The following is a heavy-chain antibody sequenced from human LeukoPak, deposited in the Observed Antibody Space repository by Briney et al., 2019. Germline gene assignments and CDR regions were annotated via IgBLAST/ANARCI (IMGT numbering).Heavy chain of an antibody. Sequence: KPSETLSLTCAVYGGSFSGYYWSWIRQPPGKGLEWIGEINHSGSTNYNPSLKGRVTISVDTSKNQFSLKLSSVTAADTAVYYCARGGFLEWLSRTNWFDPWGQGTLVTVSS. V-gene: IGHV4-34*01. CDR3: ARGGFLEWLSRTNWFDP. J-gene: IGHJ5*02. CDR1: GGSFSGYY. CDR2: INHSGST. D-gene: IGHD3-3*01.